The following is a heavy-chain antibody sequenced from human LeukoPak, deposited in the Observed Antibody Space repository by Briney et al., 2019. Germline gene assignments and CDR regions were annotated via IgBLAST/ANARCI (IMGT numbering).Heavy chain of an antibody. CDR3: ARGSSGTYYNYWYFDL. V-gene: IGHV4-61*08. Sequence: PSETLSLTCTGSGGSISSGGYYWSWIRQHPGKGLEWIGYIYYSGSTNYNPSLKSRVTKSVDTSKNQFSLKLSSVTAADTAVYYCARGSSGTYYNYWYFDLWGRGTLVTVSS. D-gene: IGHD3-10*01. CDR2: IYYSGST. J-gene: IGHJ2*01. CDR1: GGSISSGGYY.